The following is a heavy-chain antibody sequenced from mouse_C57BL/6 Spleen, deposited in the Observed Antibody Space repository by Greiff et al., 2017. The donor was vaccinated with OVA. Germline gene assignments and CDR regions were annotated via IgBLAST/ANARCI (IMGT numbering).Heavy chain of an antibody. CDR2: IDPSDSYT. V-gene: IGHV1-50*01. CDR1: GYTFTSYW. CDR3: ARGGDSSVTGAY. J-gene: IGHJ3*01. D-gene: IGHD3-2*02. Sequence: VQLQQPGAELVKPGASVKLSCKASGYTFTSYWMQWVKQRPGQGLEWIGEIDPSDSYTNYNQKFKGKATLTVDTSSSTAYMQLSSLTSEDSAVYYCARGGDSSVTGAYWGQGTLVTVSA.